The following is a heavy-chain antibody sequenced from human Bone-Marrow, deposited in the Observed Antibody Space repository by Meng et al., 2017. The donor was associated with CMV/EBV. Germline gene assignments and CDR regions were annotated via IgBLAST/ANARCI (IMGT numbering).Heavy chain of an antibody. CDR1: GFTFSSYG. V-gene: IGHV3-33*08. CDR3: ARDYRYDSSGYYHDY. J-gene: IGHJ4*02. CDR2: IWYDGSNK. D-gene: IGHD3-22*01. Sequence: GESLKISCAASGFTFSSYGMHWVRQAPGKGLEWVAVIWYDGSNKYYADSVKGRFTISRDNSKNTLYLQMNRLRAEDTAVYYCARDYRYDSSGYYHDYWGQGTLVTVSS.